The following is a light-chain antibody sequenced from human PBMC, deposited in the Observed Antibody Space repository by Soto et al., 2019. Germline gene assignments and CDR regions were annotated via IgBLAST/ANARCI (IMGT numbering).Light chain of an antibody. V-gene: IGKV1-39*01. CDR3: QQSYSTPYT. CDR2: KAS. Sequence: DIQMTQSPSTLSASVGDRVTITCRASQSIRSWLAWYQQKPGKAPRLLIYKASSLQSGVPSRFSGSGSGTDFTLTISSLQPEDFATYYCQQSYSTPYTFGQGTKLEIK. J-gene: IGKJ2*01. CDR1: QSIRSW.